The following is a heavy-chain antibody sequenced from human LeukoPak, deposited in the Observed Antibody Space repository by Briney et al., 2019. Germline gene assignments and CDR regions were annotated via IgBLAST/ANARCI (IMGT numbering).Heavy chain of an antibody. Sequence: GGSLRLSCAASGFTFSSYAMSWVRQAPGKGLEWVSAISGSGGSTYYADSVKGRFTISRDNSTNTLYLQMTSLRADDTAVYYWAKAPGPSVVVTAISDYWGQGTLVTVSS. V-gene: IGHV3-23*01. CDR3: AKAPGPSVVVTAISDY. J-gene: IGHJ4*02. D-gene: IGHD2-21*02. CDR1: GFTFSSYA. CDR2: ISGSGGST.